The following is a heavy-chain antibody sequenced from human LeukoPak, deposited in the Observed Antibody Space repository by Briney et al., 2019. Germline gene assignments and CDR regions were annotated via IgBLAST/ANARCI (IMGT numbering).Heavy chain of an antibody. CDR2: ISYDGSNK. V-gene: IGHV3-30-3*01. CDR3: ARDYPGRDY. D-gene: IGHD3-10*01. J-gene: IGHJ4*02. CDR1: GFTFSSYA. Sequence: GRSLRLSCAASGFTFSSYAMHWVRQAPGKGLEWVAVISYDGSNKYYADSVKGRFTISRDNSKNTLYLQMNSLRAEDTAVYYCARDYPGRDYWGQGTLVTVSS.